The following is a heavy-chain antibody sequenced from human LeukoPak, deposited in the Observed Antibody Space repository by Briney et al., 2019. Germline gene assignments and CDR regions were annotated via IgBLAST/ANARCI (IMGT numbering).Heavy chain of an antibody. V-gene: IGHV4-59*08. CDR3: VRRQTYFDY. CDR1: NGSISTYF. J-gene: IGHJ4*02. Sequence: SETLSLTCTVSNGSISTYFWSWIRQPPGKGLEWIGYIYYSGSTKYNPSLKSRVTISLDTSKKQFSLKLSSVTAADTALYYCVRRQTYFDYWGQGTLVTVSS. CDR2: IYYSGST.